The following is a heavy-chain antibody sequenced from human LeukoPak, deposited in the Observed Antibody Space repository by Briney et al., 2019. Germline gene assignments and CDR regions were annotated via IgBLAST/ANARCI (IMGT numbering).Heavy chain of an antibody. Sequence: GGSLRLSCAASGFTFSSYSMNWVRQAPGKGLEWVSSISSSSSYIYYADSVKGRFTISRDNAKSSLYLQMNSLRAEDTAVYYCARDSLSILDTAMVRVFDYWGQGTLVTVSS. CDR3: ARDSLSILDTAMVRVFDY. J-gene: IGHJ4*02. CDR2: ISSSSSYI. CDR1: GFTFSSYS. V-gene: IGHV3-21*01. D-gene: IGHD5-18*01.